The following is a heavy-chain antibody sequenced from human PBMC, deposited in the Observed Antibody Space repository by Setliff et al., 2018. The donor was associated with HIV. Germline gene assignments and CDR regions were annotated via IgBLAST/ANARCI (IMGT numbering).Heavy chain of an antibody. CDR1: GGSISSYY. CDR2: IYSSGNT. Sequence: PSETLSLTCLVSGGSISSYYWSWIRQSAGKGLEWIGRIYSSGNTYYNPSLKSRVTISVDTSKNQFSLKLTSVTAADTAIFYCARRDPQYNYGHFDYWSQGTLVTVSS. CDR3: ARRDPQYNYGHFDY. D-gene: IGHD5-18*01. V-gene: IGHV4-59*05. J-gene: IGHJ4*02.